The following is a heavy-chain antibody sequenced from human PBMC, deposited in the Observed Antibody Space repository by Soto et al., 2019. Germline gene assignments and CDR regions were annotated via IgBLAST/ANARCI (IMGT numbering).Heavy chain of an antibody. CDR1: GYTFGNYA. D-gene: IGHD5-18*01. V-gene: IGHV1-3*01. CDR3: ARSKDGYGYYNYGTDV. CDR2: INAGNGNT. J-gene: IGHJ6*02. Sequence: ASVKVSCKASGYTFGNYAVHWLRQAPGQRLEWMGWINAGNGNTKCSEKFQGRVTITRDTSASTAYMDLSSLTSEDTAVYYCARSKDGYGYYNYGTDVWG.